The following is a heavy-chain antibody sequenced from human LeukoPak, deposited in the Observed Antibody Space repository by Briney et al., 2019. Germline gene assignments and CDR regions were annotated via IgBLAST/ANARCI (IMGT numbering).Heavy chain of an antibody. CDR1: GGTFGSYT. CDR3: ARERANLQNWFDP. J-gene: IGHJ5*02. V-gene: IGHV1-69*04. CDR2: IIPILGIA. Sequence: SVKVSCKASGGTFGSYTISWVRQAPGQGLEWMGRIIPILGIANYAQKFQGRVTITADKSTSTAYMELSSLRSEDTAVYYCARERANLQNWFDPWGQGTLVTVSS.